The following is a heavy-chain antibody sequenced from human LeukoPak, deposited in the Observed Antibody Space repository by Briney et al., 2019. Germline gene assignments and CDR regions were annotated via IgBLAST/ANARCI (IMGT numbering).Heavy chain of an antibody. CDR1: GGTFSSYA. CDR3: ARDSGGRRDGYNYYFDY. V-gene: IGHV1-69*13. CDR2: IIPIFGTA. J-gene: IGHJ4*02. Sequence: SVKVSCKASGGTFSSYAISWVRQAPGQGLEWMGGIIPIFGTANYAQKFQGRVTITADESTSTAYMELSSLRSEDTAVYYCARDSGGRRDGYNYYFDYWGQGTLVTVSS. D-gene: IGHD5-24*01.